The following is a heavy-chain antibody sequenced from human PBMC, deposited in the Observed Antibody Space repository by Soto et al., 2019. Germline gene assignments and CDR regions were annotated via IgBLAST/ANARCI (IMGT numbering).Heavy chain of an antibody. CDR3: ASPDFGDCWYFDL. V-gene: IGHV1-69*08. CDR1: GGTFSSHT. CDR2: IITALGTA. Sequence: QDQLVQSGAEVKKPGSSVKVSCKASGGTFSSHTFSWVRQAPGQGLEWMGRIITALGTATYAQKIQGRVTITEIESATTVYMDLNSLRSEDTAVYYCASPDFGDCWYFDLWGRGTLVTVSS. J-gene: IGHJ2*01. D-gene: IGHD4-17*01.